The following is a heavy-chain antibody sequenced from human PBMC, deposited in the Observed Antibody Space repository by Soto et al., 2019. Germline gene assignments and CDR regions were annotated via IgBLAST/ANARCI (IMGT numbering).Heavy chain of an antibody. CDR3: ANGPVYGDPPLGYYYYYMDV. CDR2: ISGSGGST. J-gene: IGHJ6*03. D-gene: IGHD4-17*01. CDR1: GFTFSSYA. Sequence: GGSLRLSCAASGFTFSSYAMSWVRQAPGKGLEWVSAISGSGGSTYYADSVKGRFTISRDNSKNTLYLQMNSLRAEDTAVYYCANGPVYGDPPLGYYYYYMDVWGKGTTVTVSS. V-gene: IGHV3-23*01.